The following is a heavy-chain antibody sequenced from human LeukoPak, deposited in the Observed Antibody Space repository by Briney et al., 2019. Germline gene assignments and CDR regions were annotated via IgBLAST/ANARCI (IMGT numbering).Heavy chain of an antibody. CDR1: GGSISSSSYY. V-gene: IGHV4-61*02. J-gene: IGHJ6*03. CDR2: IYTSGST. Sequence: PSETLSLTCTVSGGSISSSSYYWSWIRQPAGKGLEWIGRIYTSGSTNYNPSLKSRVTISVDTSKNQFSLKLSSVTAADTAVYYCARERGYYGSGSYKDYYYYMDVWGKGTTVTISS. D-gene: IGHD3-10*01. CDR3: ARERGYYGSGSYKDYYYYMDV.